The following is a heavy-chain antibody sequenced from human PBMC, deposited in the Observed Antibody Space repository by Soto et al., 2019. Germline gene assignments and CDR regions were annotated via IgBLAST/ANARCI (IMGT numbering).Heavy chain of an antibody. CDR1: GYTFTSYY. J-gene: IGHJ6*02. D-gene: IGHD4-17*01. CDR3: ARDDIPALYGDYDSRPSYYYGMDV. V-gene: IGHV1-46*01. CDR2: INPSGGST. Sequence: RASVKVSCKASGYTFTSYYMHWVRQAPGQGLEWMGIINPSGGSTSYAQKFQGRVTMTRDTSTSTVYMELSSLRSEDTAVYYCARDDIPALYGDYDSRPSYYYGMDVWGQGTTVTVSS.